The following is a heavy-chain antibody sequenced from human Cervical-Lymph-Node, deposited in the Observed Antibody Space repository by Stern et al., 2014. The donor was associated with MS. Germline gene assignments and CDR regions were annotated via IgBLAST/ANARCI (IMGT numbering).Heavy chain of an antibody. CDR3: ARGDSGSYFPGHYFDY. D-gene: IGHD1-26*01. J-gene: IGHJ4*02. Sequence: QLQLQESGPGLVKPSQTLSLTCTVSGGSISSGSYYWSWIRQPAGKGLEWIGRIYTSGSTNYNPSLKSRVTISVDTSKNQFSLKLSLVTAADTAVYYCARGDSGSYFPGHYFDYWGQGTLVTVSS. CDR1: GGSISSGSYY. V-gene: IGHV4-61*02. CDR2: IYTSGST.